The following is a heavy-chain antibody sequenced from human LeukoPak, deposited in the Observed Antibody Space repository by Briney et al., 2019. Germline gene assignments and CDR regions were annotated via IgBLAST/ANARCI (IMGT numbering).Heavy chain of an antibody. D-gene: IGHD6-13*01. CDR3: ARVGQQLARGDAFDI. CDR1: GFTFSSYW. Sequence: PGGSLRLSCAASGFTFSSYWMHWVRQAPGKGLVWVSRINSDGSSTSYADSVKGRFTISRDNSKNTLYLQMNSLRAEDTAVYYCARVGQQLARGDAFDIWGQGTMVTVSS. J-gene: IGHJ3*02. V-gene: IGHV3-74*01. CDR2: INSDGSST.